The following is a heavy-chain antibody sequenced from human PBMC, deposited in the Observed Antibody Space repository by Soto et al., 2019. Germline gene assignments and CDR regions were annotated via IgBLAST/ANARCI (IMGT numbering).Heavy chain of an antibody. J-gene: IGHJ3*02. CDR2: ISSSSSTI. V-gene: IGHV3-48*02. CDR1: GFTFSSYS. D-gene: IGHD5-12*01. CDR3: ATHGRCLQLRGAFDI. Sequence: EVQLVESGGGLVQPGGSLRLSCAASGFTFSSYSMNWVRQAPGKGLEWVSYISSSSSTIYYADSVKGRFTISGDNAKNSLYLQMTSLRDEDTAVYYCATHGRCLQLRGAFDIGGQGTMVTVSS.